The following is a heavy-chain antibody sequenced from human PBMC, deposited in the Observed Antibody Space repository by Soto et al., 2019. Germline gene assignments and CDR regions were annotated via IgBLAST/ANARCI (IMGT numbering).Heavy chain of an antibody. CDR2: ISSSSSYI. Sequence: EVQLVESGGGLVKPGGSLRLSCAASGFTFSSYSMNWVRQAPGKGLEWVSSISSSSSYIYYADSVKGRFTISRDHAKNSRYLQMNSLRAEETAVYYGARGNRRACGGDCYLDAFDILVHGTMVTVAS. V-gene: IGHV3-21*01. D-gene: IGHD2-21*02. CDR3: ARGNRRACGGDCYLDAFDI. CDR1: GFTFSSYS. J-gene: IGHJ3*02.